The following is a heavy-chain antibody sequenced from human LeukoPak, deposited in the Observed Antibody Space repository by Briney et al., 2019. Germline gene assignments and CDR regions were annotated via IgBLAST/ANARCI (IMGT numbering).Heavy chain of an antibody. J-gene: IGHJ4*02. Sequence: ASVKVSCKASGYTFTSYGISWVRQAPGQGLEWMGWISANNGNTIYAQKIQGRVTMTTDTSTSTAYMELRSLRSDDTAVYYCAIDKDPMIPLQCFADWGQGTLVTVSS. D-gene: IGHD3-10*01. V-gene: IGHV1-18*01. CDR1: GYTFTSYG. CDR2: ISANNGNT. CDR3: AIDKDPMIPLQCFAD.